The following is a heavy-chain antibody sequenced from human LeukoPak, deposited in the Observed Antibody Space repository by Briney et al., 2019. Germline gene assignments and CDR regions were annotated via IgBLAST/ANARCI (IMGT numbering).Heavy chain of an antibody. V-gene: IGHV4-59*01. CDR1: GGSISSYY. D-gene: IGHD3-22*01. CDR2: IYYSGST. CDR3: ARDHWYYYDSSGFRDYYYYGMDV. Sequence: SETLSLTCTVSGGSISSYYWSWIRQPPGKGLEWIGDIYYSGSTNYNPSLKSRVTISVDTSKNQFSLKLSSVTAADTAVYYCARDHWYYYDSSGFRDYYYYGMDVWGQGTTVTVSS. J-gene: IGHJ6*02.